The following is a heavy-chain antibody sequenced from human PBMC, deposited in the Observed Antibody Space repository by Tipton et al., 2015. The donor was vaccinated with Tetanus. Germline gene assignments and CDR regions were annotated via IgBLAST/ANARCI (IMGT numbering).Heavy chain of an antibody. Sequence: TLSLTCTVSGGSMTKYYWSWVRQPPGKGLEWLAYISSSGSTNSNYSLKSRITMSRDTSKNQFSLKLASVTAADTAVYFCARANFDLSKKGPFDSWGQGILVIVSA. D-gene: IGHD2/OR15-2a*01. V-gene: IGHV4-59*01. J-gene: IGHJ4*02. CDR1: GGSMTKYY. CDR3: ARANFDLSKKGPFDS. CDR2: ISSSGST.